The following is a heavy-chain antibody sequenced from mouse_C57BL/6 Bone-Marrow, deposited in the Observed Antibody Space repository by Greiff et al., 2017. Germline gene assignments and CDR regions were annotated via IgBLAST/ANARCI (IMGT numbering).Heavy chain of an antibody. Sequence: QVQLQQPGTELVKPGASVKLSCKASGYTFTSYWMHWVKQRPGQGLEWIGNINPSNGGTNYNEKFKSKATLTVDKSSSTAYMQLSSLTSEDSAVYYCARGGVTTVGARGYFDYWGQGTTLTVSS. CDR2: INPSNGGT. CDR1: GYTFTSYW. D-gene: IGHD1-1*01. CDR3: ARGGVTTVGARGYFDY. V-gene: IGHV1-53*01. J-gene: IGHJ2*01.